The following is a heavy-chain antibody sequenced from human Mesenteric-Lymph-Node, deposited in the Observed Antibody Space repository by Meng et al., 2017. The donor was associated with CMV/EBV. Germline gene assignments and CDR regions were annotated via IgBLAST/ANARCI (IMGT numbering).Heavy chain of an antibody. CDR1: GYSFTSYW. V-gene: IGHV5-51*01. J-gene: IGHJ4*02. CDR3: ARGAVGYDSSGYYFDN. Sequence: KVSCKGSGYSFTSYWIGWVRQMPGKGLELMGLVYPGDSDARYSPSFQGQVTISADRSVTTAYLQWSSLKASDTAMYYCARGAVGYDSSGYYFDNWGQGTLVTVSS. D-gene: IGHD3-22*01. CDR2: VYPGDSDA.